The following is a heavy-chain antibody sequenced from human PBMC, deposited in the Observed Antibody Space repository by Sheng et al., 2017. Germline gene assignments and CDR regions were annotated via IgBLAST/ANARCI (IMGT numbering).Heavy chain of an antibody. D-gene: IGHD6-13*01. CDR2: MSSDGVSA. CDR3: VRSIAAAGYPFDY. Sequence: EVQLVESGGGLVQPGGSLRLSCVASGFTFSSYAMHWVRQAPGKGLEFVSGMSSDGVSAYYANSVRGRFAISRDNSKNTLYLQMKSLRAEDTAVYYCVRSIAAAGYPFDYWGQGTLVTVSS. CDR1: GFTFSSYA. V-gene: IGHV3-64*01. J-gene: IGHJ4*02.